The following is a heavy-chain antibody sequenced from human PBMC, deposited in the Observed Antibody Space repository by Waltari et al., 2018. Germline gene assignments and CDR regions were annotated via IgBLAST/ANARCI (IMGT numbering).Heavy chain of an antibody. D-gene: IGHD2-2*01. CDR2: IGSMGRKP. CDR1: GFTFSSYD. Sequence: EVQLLESGGGLVQPGGSLRLSCAASGFTFSSYDMGWVRRAPGKGLAGVSGIGSMGRKPYYADSGKGRFTISRDDSKNTLYLQMNSLRAEDTAVYYCAKGPAARTNWFDPWGQGTLVTVSS. CDR3: AKGPAARTNWFDP. J-gene: IGHJ5*02. V-gene: IGHV3-23*01.